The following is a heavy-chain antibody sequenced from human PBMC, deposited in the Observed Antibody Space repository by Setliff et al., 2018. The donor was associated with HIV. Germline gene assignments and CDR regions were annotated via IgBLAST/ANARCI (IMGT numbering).Heavy chain of an antibody. D-gene: IGHD2-15*01. CDR3: ARDRILYCSGGSCFFDY. J-gene: IGHJ4*02. V-gene: IGHV4-34*11. Sequence: PSETLSLTCAVYGGSFSGYYWSWIRQPPGKGLEWIGSIYYSGSTNYNPSLKSRVTISVVMSKNQFSLKLSSVTAADTAVYYCARDRILYCSGGSCFFDYWGQGTLVTVSS. CDR1: GGSFSGYY. CDR2: IYYSGST.